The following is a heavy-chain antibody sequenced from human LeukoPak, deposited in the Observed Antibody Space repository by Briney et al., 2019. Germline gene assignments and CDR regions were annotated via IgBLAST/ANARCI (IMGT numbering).Heavy chain of an antibody. Sequence: ASVKVSCKASGYSFASFGINWVRQAPGQGLEWMGWISAYNGNTNYAQKLQGRVTMTTDTSTSTVYMDLRSLRSDDTAVYYCARGGYYDSGSFPDYWGQGTLVTVSS. CDR2: ISAYNGNT. CDR3: ARGGYYDSGSFPDY. CDR1: GYSFASFG. J-gene: IGHJ4*02. V-gene: IGHV1-18*01. D-gene: IGHD3-10*01.